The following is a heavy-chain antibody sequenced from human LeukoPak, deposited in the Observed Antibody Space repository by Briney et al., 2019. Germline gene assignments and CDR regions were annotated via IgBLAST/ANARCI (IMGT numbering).Heavy chain of an antibody. CDR3: ARNSRGHCSSTSCYRPYYMDV. CDR1: GFTFDDYA. V-gene: IGHV3-9*01. D-gene: IGHD2-2*02. J-gene: IGHJ6*03. CDR2: ISWNSGSI. Sequence: GGSLRLSCAASGFTFDDYAKHWVRQAPGKGLEWVSGISWNSGSIGYADSVKGRFTISRDNAKNPLYLQMNSLRAEDTAVYYCARNSRGHCSSTSCYRPYYMDVWGKGTTVTVSS.